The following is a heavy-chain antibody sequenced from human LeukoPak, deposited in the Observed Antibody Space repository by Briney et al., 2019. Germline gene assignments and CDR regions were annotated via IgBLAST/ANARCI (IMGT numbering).Heavy chain of an antibody. CDR1: GFTVSSNY. Sequence: GGSLRLSCAASGFTVSSNYMSWVRQAPGKGLEWVSVIYSGGSTYYADSVKGRFTISRDNSKNSLYLQMHSLRAEDTAVYYCVREVVGSSAFDIWGQGTMVTVFS. CDR3: VREVVGSSAFDI. D-gene: IGHD1-26*01. V-gene: IGHV3-53*01. J-gene: IGHJ3*02. CDR2: IYSGGST.